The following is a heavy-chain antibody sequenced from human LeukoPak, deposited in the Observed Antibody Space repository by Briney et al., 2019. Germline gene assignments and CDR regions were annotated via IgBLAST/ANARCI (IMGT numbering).Heavy chain of an antibody. Sequence: SVKVSCKASGGTFSSYAISWVRQAPGQGLEWMGGIIPIFGTANYAQKFQGRVTITADESTSTAYMELSSLRSEDTAVYYCAREGFGESKSYYYGMDVWGQGTTVTVSS. CDR3: AREGFGESKSYYYGMDV. J-gene: IGHJ6*02. CDR1: GGTFSSYA. V-gene: IGHV1-69*19. D-gene: IGHD3-10*01. CDR2: IIPIFGTA.